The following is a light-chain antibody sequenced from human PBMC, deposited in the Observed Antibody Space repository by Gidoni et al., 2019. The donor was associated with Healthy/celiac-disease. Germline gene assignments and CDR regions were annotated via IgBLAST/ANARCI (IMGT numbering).Light chain of an antibody. J-gene: IGLJ1*01. Sequence: QSALTQPASVSGSPGQSNTISCTGTSSDVGGYNYVSWYQQHPGKAPKLMIYEVSNRPSGVSNRFSGSKSGNTASLTISSLQAEDEADYYCSSYTKGNVFGTGTKVTVL. CDR2: EVS. CDR1: SSDVGGYNY. CDR3: SSYTKGNV. V-gene: IGLV2-14*01.